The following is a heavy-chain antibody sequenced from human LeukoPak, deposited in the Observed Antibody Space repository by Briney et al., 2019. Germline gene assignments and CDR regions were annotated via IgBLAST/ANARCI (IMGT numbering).Heavy chain of an antibody. CDR2: IYYSGST. J-gene: IGHJ4*02. V-gene: IGHV4-59*01. Sequence: PSQTLSRTCTVSGGSISSYYWSWIRQPPGKRLEWIGYIYYSGSTNYNPSLKSRVTISVDTSKNQFSLKLSSVTAADTAVYYCARDGGDGYNFDWGQGTLVTVSS. D-gene: IGHD5-24*01. CDR1: GGSISSYY. CDR3: ARDGGDGYNFD.